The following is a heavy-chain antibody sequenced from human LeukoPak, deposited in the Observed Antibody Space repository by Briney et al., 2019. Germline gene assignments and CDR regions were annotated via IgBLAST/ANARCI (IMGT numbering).Heavy chain of an antibody. CDR2: ISAYNGNT. Sequence: ASMKVSCKASGYTFTSYGISWVRQAPGQGLEWMGWISAYNGNTNYAQKLQGRVTMTTDTSTSTAYMELRSLRSDDTAVYYCARVGITMVRGVIITSDYYYYYMDVWGKGTTVTVSS. CDR1: GYTFTSYG. CDR3: ARVGITMVRGVIITSDYYYYYMDV. V-gene: IGHV1-18*01. J-gene: IGHJ6*03. D-gene: IGHD3-10*01.